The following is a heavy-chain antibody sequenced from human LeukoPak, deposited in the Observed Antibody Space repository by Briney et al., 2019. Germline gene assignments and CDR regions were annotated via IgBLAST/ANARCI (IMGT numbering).Heavy chain of an antibody. D-gene: IGHD6-13*01. V-gene: IGHV3-48*01. J-gene: IGHJ4*02. CDR1: GFTFSSFS. Sequence: GGSLRLSCAASGFTFSSFSMTWVRQAPGKGLEWISYIHSTSSPIYYADSVKGRFTVSRDNAKNSLYLQVNSLRAEDTAVYYCGRGGSTGSWFNYWGQGTLVTVSS. CDR3: GRGGSTGSWFNY. CDR2: IHSTSSPI.